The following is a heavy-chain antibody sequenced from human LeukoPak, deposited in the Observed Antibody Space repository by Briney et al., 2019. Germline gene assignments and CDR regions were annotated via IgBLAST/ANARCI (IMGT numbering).Heavy chain of an antibody. CDR3: AREARLLWFGEFYYYYGMDV. CDR2: IYYSGST. J-gene: IGHJ6*04. V-gene: IGHV4-59*01. CDR1: GGSISSYY. D-gene: IGHD3-10*01. Sequence: SETLSLTCTVSGGSISSYYWSWIRQPPGKGLEWLGHIYYSGSTNYNPSLKSRVTISVDTSKNQFSLKLSSVTATDTAVYYCAREARLLWFGEFYYYYGMDVWGKGTTVTVSS.